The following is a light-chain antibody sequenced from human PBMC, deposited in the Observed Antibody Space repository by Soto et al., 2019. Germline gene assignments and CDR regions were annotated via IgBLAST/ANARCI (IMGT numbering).Light chain of an antibody. J-gene: IGKJ4*01. CDR3: QQFSSYPLT. CDR2: DAA. V-gene: IGKV3-20*01. Sequence: EIVMTQSPATLSVSPGERATLSCRASQTVRNNYLAWYQQKPCQAPRLLIYDAASRATCIPDRFSGGGSGTDFTLTISRLEPEDFAVYYCQQFSSYPLTFGGGTKVDI. CDR1: QTVRNNY.